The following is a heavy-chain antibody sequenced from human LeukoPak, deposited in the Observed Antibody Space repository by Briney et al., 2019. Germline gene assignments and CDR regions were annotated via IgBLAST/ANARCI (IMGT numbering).Heavy chain of an antibody. J-gene: IGHJ4*02. Sequence: SETLSLSCTVSGGSISSTIYYWAWIRQPPGKGLEWIGSFSYSGNTFYNSSLTSRVSISEDTSKNQFSLKLTSVTAADTAVYYCARPPLLWGQGILVTVSS. V-gene: IGHV4-39*01. D-gene: IGHD2-21*01. CDR3: ARPPLL. CDR1: GGSISSTIYY. CDR2: FSYSGNT.